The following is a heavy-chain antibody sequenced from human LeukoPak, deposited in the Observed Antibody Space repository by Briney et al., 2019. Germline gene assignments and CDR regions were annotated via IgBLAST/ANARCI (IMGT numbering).Heavy chain of an antibody. CDR3: ARVSTYQYYYYMDV. J-gene: IGHJ6*03. CDR2: ISTSGKTI. Sequence: PGGSLRLSCTASGFTFSDYYMSWIRQAPGKGLEWVSYISTSGKTIYYADSVKGRFTISRDNAKNSLYLQINSPRAEDTAVYYCARVSTYQYYYYMDVWGKGTTVTVSS. V-gene: IGHV3-11*01. CDR1: GFTFSDYY. D-gene: IGHD2-2*01.